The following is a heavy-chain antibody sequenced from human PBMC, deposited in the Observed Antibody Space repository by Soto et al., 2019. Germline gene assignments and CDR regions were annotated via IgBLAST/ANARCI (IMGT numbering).Heavy chain of an antibody. J-gene: IGHJ6*02. CDR2: IIPIFGTA. Sequence: QVQLVQSGAEVKKPGSSVKVSCKASGGTFSSYAISWVRQAPGQGLEWMGGIIPIFGTANYAQTFQGRVTITADEYTSTAYMELSSLRSEDTAVYYCARDMVVATKRYYYYGMDVWGQGTTVTVSS. V-gene: IGHV1-69*01. CDR1: GGTFSSYA. D-gene: IGHD5-12*01. CDR3: ARDMVVATKRYYYYGMDV.